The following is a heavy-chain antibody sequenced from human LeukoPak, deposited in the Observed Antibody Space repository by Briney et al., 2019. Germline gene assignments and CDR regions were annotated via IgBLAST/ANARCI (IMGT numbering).Heavy chain of an antibody. V-gene: IGHV1-2*02. CDR2: INPNSGGT. D-gene: IGHD3-3*01. CDR1: GYTFTGYY. CDR3: ARDRSGFWIGYRRGNWFDP. Sequence: GASVKVSCKASGYTFTGYYMHWVRQAPGQGLEWMGWINPNSGGTNYAQKFQGRVTMTRDTSISTAYMELSRLRSDDTAVYYCARDRSGFWIGYRRGNWFDPRGQGTLVTVSS. J-gene: IGHJ5*02.